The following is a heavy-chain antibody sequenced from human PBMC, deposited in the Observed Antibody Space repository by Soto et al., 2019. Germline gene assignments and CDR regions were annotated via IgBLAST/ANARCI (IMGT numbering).Heavy chain of an antibody. CDR1: GGSISSSHW. D-gene: IGHD3-9*01. CDR3: AKVVLTITRGAFDA. J-gene: IGHJ3*01. V-gene: IGHV4-4*02. CDR2: ISHSGTS. Sequence: QVQLQESGPGLVKPSGTLSLTCAVSGGSISSSHWWSWVRQSPGKGLEYIGEISHSGTSNSNPSLNRRVTLPLDKSKNHLSLTLTSVTAADTAVYYYAKVVLTITRGAFDAWGQGNLVIVSS.